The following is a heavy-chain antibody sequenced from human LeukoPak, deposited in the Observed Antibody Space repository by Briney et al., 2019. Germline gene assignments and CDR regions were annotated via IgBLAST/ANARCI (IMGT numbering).Heavy chain of an antibody. CDR3: ARGWPEQPPFDY. CDR2: IWYDGSNK. V-gene: IGHV3-33*01. D-gene: IGHD6-13*01. CDR1: GFTFSSYG. J-gene: IGHJ4*02. Sequence: GGSLRLSCAASGFTFSSYGMHWVRQAPGKGLEWVAVIWYDGSNKYYADSVKGRFTISRDDSKNTLYLQMNSLRAEDTAVYYCARGWPEQPPFDYWGQGTLVTVSS.